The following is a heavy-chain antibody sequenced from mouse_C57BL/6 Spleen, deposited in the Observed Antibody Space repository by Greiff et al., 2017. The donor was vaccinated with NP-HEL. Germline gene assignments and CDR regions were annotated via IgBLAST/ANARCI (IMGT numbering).Heavy chain of an antibody. CDR3: ARPRGNYLDY. CDR1: GYTFTDYY. J-gene: IGHJ2*01. Sequence: EVQLQQSGPVLVKPGASVKMSCKASGYTFTDYYMNWVKQSHGKSLEWIGVINPYNGGTSYNQKFKGKATLTVDKSSSTAYMELNSLTSEDSAVYYCARPRGNYLDYWGQGTTLTVSS. CDR2: INPYNGGT. V-gene: IGHV1-19*01.